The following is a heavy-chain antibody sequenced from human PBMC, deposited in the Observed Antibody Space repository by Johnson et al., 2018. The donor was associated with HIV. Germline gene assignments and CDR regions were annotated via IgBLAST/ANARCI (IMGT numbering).Heavy chain of an antibody. V-gene: IGHV3-33*01. D-gene: IGHD2-15*01. CDR3: ARDGSGISPVDAFDI. Sequence: QVQLVESGGGVVQSGRSLRLSCAASGVSFSDYAMHWVRQAPGKGLEWVAVIWFDGSKKYYTDSVRGRFTISRDNSKNTLYLQMNSLIAEDTAVYYCARDGSGISPVDAFDIWGQGTMVTVSS. CDR2: IWFDGSKK. J-gene: IGHJ3*02. CDR1: GVSFSDYA.